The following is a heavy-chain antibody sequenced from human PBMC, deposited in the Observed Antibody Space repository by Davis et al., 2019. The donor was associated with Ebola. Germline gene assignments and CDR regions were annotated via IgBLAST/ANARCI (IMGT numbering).Heavy chain of an antibody. J-gene: IGHJ6*02. CDR1: GFTFSSYW. CDR3: ARDISSDADYYYYGMDV. Sequence: PGGSLRLSCAASGFTFSSYWMHWVRQAPGKGLVWVSAISGSGGSTYYADSVKGRFTISRDNSKNTLYLQMNSLRAEDTAVYYCARDISSDADYYYYGMDVWGQGTTVTVSS. D-gene: IGHD6-13*01. V-gene: IGHV3-23*01. CDR2: ISGSGGST.